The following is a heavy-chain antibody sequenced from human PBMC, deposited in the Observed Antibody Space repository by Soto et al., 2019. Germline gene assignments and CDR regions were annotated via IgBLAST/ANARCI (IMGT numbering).Heavy chain of an antibody. D-gene: IGHD3-16*02. Sequence: GGSLRLSCAASGFTFSDYYMSWIRQSPGKGLEWVSYISSSGSTIYYADSVKGRFTISRDNAKNSLYLQMNSLRAEDTAVCYCASGLSPHYEQIWGSYRRAPLDYWGQGTLVSVSS. V-gene: IGHV3-11*01. J-gene: IGHJ4*02. CDR2: ISSSGSTI. CDR1: GFTFSDYY. CDR3: ASGLSPHYEQIWGSYRRAPLDY.